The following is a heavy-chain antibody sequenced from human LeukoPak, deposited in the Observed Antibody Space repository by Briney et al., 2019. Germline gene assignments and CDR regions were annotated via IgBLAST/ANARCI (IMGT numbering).Heavy chain of an antibody. J-gene: IGHJ4*02. V-gene: IGHV4-4*07. Sequence: ASETLSLTCTVSGGSISSYYWSWIRQPAGKGLEWIGRIYTSGSTNYNPSLKSRVTMSVDTSKNQFSLKLSSVTAADTAVYYCARSGGRDNVDTAMAFDYWGQGTLVTVSS. CDR2: IYTSGST. CDR1: GGSISSYY. D-gene: IGHD5-18*01. CDR3: ARSGGRDNVDTAMAFDY.